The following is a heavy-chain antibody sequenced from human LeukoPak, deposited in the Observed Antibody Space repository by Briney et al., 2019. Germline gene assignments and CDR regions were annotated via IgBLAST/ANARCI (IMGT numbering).Heavy chain of an antibody. CDR1: GFPLCNYA. J-gene: IGHJ4*02. D-gene: IGHD3-16*01. Sequence: PGRSLRLSRAPSGFPLCNYAMHWVRQAPGKGLEWVAVISSDGSDKYYGDSVRGRFTLSRDNSRNTLYLQMNFLSVEDTAVYYCARFGDFSSLDYWGQGTLVTVSS. CDR3: ARFGDFSSLDY. V-gene: IGHV3-30*04. CDR2: ISSDGSDK.